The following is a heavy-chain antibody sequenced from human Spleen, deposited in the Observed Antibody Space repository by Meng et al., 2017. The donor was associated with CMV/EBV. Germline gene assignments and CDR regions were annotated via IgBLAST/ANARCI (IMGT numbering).Heavy chain of an antibody. CDR3: ASGKLGISRYYFDY. J-gene: IGHJ4*02. CDR1: GYTFTSYD. D-gene: IGHD7-27*01. Sequence: ASVKVSCKASGYTFTSYDISWVRQAPGQGLEWMGWINPNSGGTNYAQKFQGRVTMTRDTSISTAYMELSRLRSDDTAVYYCASGKLGISRYYFDYWGQGTLVTVSS. CDR2: INPNSGGT. V-gene: IGHV1-2*02.